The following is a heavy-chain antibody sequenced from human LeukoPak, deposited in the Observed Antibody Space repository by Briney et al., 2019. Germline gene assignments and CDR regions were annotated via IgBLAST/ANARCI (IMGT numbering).Heavy chain of an antibody. Sequence: SETLSLTCTVSGGSISSSSYYWGWIRQPPGKGLEWIRSIYYSGSTYYNPSLKSRVTISVDTSKNQFSLKLSSVTAADTAVYYCARHHRNIAARSPFDYWGQGTLVTVSS. J-gene: IGHJ4*02. CDR2: IYYSGST. CDR1: GGSISSSSYY. V-gene: IGHV4-39*01. D-gene: IGHD6-6*01. CDR3: ARHHRNIAARSPFDY.